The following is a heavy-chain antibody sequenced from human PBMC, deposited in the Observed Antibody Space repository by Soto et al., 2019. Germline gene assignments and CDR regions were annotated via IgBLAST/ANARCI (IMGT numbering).Heavy chain of an antibody. CDR3: ARDPNKPAYYYGMDV. J-gene: IGHJ6*02. Sequence: ASVKVSCKASGYTFTSYCMHWVRQAPGQGLEWMGIINPSGGSTSYAQKFQGRVTMTRDTSTSTVYMELSSLRSEDTAVYYCARDPNKPAYYYGMDVWGQGTTVTVSS. CDR2: INPSGGST. V-gene: IGHV1-46*01. CDR1: GYTFTSYC.